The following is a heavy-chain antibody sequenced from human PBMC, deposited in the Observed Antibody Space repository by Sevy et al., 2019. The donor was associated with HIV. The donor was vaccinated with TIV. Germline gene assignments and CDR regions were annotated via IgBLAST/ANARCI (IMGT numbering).Heavy chain of an antibody. CDR2: IKLDGSEK. CDR1: GFTFRSYW. J-gene: IGHJ6*02. D-gene: IGHD2-2*01. V-gene: IGHV3-7*03. CDR3: ARDCSSTRCLWGMDV. Sequence: GFLRLSCVASGFTFRSYWMSWVRQASGKGLEWVANIKLDGSEKYHVDPVKGRFNIYRDNAKNSLYLQMNRLRAEDTAAYYCARDCSSTRCLWGMDVWGQGTTVTVSS.